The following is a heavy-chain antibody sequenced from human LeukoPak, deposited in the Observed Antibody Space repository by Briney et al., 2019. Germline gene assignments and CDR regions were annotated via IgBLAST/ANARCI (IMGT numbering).Heavy chain of an antibody. Sequence: SETLSLTRTVSVGSISSYYWSWIRQPPGKGLDWIGYIYYSGSTNYNPSLTSRVTISVDTSKNQFSLKLSSVTAADTAVYYCARGRYSGYDLGPNAFDIWGQGTMVTVSS. CDR1: VGSISSYY. J-gene: IGHJ3*02. CDR3: ARGRYSGYDLGPNAFDI. V-gene: IGHV4-59*01. D-gene: IGHD5-12*01. CDR2: IYYSGST.